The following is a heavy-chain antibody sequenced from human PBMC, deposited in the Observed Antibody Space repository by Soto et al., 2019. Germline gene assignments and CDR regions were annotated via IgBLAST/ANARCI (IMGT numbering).Heavy chain of an antibody. CDR3: ASSFNSYYASSRYYYAFDI. D-gene: IGHD3-22*01. CDR2: IYPGDSDT. Sequence: GESLKISCKGSGYNFTSYWIGWGRQMPGKGLEWMGIIYPGDSDTRYSPSFQGQVNISDYKSISTAYLQWLSLKASDLAMYYCASSFNSYYASSRYYYAFDIWGQGTMVTVSS. J-gene: IGHJ3*02. V-gene: IGHV5-51*01. CDR1: GYNFTSYW.